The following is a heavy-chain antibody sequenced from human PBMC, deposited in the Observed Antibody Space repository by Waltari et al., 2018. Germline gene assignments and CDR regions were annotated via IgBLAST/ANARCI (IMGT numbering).Heavy chain of an antibody. J-gene: IGHJ4*02. D-gene: IGHD7-27*01. CDR2: ISTTSTYT. CDR3: ATGGWGFYFDY. V-gene: IGHV3-21*01. CDR1: GCTFSNYN. Sequence: EEQLVESGGGLVKPGGSLRLSCAGSGCTFSNYNMNWVRQAPGKGLEWVSSISTTSTYTHYADSVKGRFTISRDNAKNSLFLQMNSLTTEDTAVYYCATGGWGFYFDYWGQGTLLTVSS.